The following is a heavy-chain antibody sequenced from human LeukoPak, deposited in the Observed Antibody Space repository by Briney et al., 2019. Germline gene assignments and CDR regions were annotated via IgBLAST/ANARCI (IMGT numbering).Heavy chain of an antibody. Sequence: GGSLRLSCAASGFTFSSYAMHWVRQAPGKGLEWVAVISYDGSNKYYADSVKGRFTISRDNSKNTLYLQMNSLRAEDTAVYYCARETREYFDWLSTFDYWGQGTLVTVSS. CDR3: ARETREYFDWLSTFDY. CDR1: GFTFSSYA. D-gene: IGHD3-9*01. J-gene: IGHJ4*02. CDR2: ISYDGSNK. V-gene: IGHV3-30-3*01.